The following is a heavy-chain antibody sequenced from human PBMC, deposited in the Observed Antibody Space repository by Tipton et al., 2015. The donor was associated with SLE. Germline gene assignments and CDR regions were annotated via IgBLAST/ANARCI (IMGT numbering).Heavy chain of an antibody. CDR2: ITGSSITI. Sequence: SLRLSCAASGFTFSSYSMNWVRQAPGKGLEWVSYITGSSITIYYADSVKGRFTISRDNAKNSLYLQMNSLRDEDTAVYYCARGSRGKGDYWGQGTLVTVSS. CDR3: ARGSRGKGDY. J-gene: IGHJ4*02. D-gene: IGHD3-10*01. CDR1: GFTFSSYS. V-gene: IGHV3-48*02.